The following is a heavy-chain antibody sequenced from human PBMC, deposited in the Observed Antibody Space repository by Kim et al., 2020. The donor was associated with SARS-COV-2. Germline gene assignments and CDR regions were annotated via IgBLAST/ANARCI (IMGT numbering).Heavy chain of an antibody. Sequence: SVKVSCKASGFTFTSSAVQWVRQARGQRLEWIGWIVVGSGNTNYAQKFQERVTITRDMSTSTAYMELSSLRSEDTAVYYCAAVGAYCGGDCYSTAAFDIWGQGTMVTVSS. V-gene: IGHV1-58*01. CDR2: IVVGSGNT. D-gene: IGHD2-21*02. CDR3: AAVGAYCGGDCYSTAAFDI. CDR1: GFTFTSSA. J-gene: IGHJ3*02.